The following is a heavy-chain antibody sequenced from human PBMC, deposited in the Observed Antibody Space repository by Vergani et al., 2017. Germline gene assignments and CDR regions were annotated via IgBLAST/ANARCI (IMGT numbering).Heavy chain of an antibody. CDR1: GFTFTSHA. CDR3: ARLSYDTTPYLQGGYDC. J-gene: IGHJ4*02. D-gene: IGHD3-22*01. CDR2: TRYDGSNK. Sequence: VQLVESGGGVVQPGGSLRLSCAASGFTFTSHAMHWVRQAPGKGLEWVAFTRYDGSNKYYADSVKGRFTISRDNSKNMLYLQMNSLRAEDTAVYYCARLSYDTTPYLQGGYDCWGQGTLVSVSS. V-gene: IGHV3-30*02.